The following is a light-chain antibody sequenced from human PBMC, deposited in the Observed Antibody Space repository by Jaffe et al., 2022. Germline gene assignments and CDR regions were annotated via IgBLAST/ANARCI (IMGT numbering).Light chain of an antibody. V-gene: IGLV2-23*02. CDR2: EVS. CDR1: SSDVGSYNL. J-gene: IGLJ2*01. Sequence: QSALTQPASVSGSPGQSITISCTGTSSDVGSYNLVSWYQHHPGKAPKLMIYEVSKRPSGVSNRFSASKSDNTASLTISGLQAEDEADYYCCSYAGSSTFVVFGGGTKLTVL. CDR3: CSYAGSSTFVV.